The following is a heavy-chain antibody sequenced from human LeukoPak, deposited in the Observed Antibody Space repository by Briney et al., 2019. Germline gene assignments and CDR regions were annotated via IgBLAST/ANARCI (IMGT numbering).Heavy chain of an antibody. CDR3: ASGGYGSGSYYAYSDY. CDR2: ISSSSSTI. D-gene: IGHD3-10*01. V-gene: IGHV3-48*04. J-gene: IGHJ4*02. Sequence: GGSLRLSCAASGFTFSSYSMNWVRQAPGKGLEWVSYISSSSSTIYYADSVKGRFTISRDNAKNSLYLQMDSLRAEDTAVYYCASGGYGSGSYYAYSDYWGQGTLVTVSS. CDR1: GFTFSSYS.